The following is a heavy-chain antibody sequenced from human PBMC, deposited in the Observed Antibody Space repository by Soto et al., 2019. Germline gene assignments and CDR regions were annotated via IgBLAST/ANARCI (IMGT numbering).Heavy chain of an antibody. V-gene: IGHV3-53*01. Sequence: GGSLRLSCAASGFTVSSNYMSWVRQAPGKGLEWVSVIYSGGSTYYADSVKGRFTISRDNSKNTLYLQMNSLRAEDTAVYYCARAQIAAAGTFDYWGQGTLVTVSS. D-gene: IGHD6-13*01. CDR3: ARAQIAAAGTFDY. J-gene: IGHJ4*02. CDR1: GFTVSSNY. CDR2: IYSGGST.